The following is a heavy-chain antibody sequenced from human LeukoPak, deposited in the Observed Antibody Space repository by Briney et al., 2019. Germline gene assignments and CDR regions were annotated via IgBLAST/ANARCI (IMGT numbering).Heavy chain of an antibody. CDR2: IYPSDSDT. CDR1: GYTFTDYW. CDR3: ATLRGDFGVVSAFDS. J-gene: IGHJ4*02. D-gene: IGHD3-3*01. V-gene: IGHV5-51*01. Sequence: GESLKISCRGFGYTFTDYWIGWVRQMPGKGLEWMGIIYPSDSDTRYSPPFQDRVTISVDKSITTAYLEWNSLRASDTAMFYCATLRGDFGVVSAFDSWGQGTLVTVSS.